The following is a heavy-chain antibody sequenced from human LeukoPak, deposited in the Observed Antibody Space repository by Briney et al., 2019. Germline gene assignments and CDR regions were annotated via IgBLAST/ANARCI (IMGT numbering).Heavy chain of an antibody. CDR3: ARKRVLGNWFDP. Sequence: ASVKVSCKASGYTFTSYDISWVRQATGQGLEWMGWMNPNSGNTGYAQKFQGRVTMTRNTSISTAYMELSSLRSEDSAVYYCARKRVLGNWFDPWGQGTLVTVSS. CDR1: GYTFTSYD. D-gene: IGHD2-8*02. CDR2: MNPNSGNT. V-gene: IGHV1-8*01. J-gene: IGHJ5*02.